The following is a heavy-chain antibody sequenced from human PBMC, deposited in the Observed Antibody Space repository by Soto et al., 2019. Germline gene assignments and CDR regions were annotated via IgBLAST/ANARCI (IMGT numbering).Heavy chain of an antibody. D-gene: IGHD1-26*01. CDR2: IKQDGSEK. J-gene: IGHJ6*01. CDR1: GFTFSSYW. V-gene: IGHV3-7*05. Sequence: PGGSLRLSCAASGFTFSSYWMSWVRQAPGKGLEWVANIKQDGSEKYYVDSVKGRFTTSRDNAKNSLYLQMNSLRAEDTALYYCARQESGSYYYAMDVWGQGTTVTVSS. CDR3: ARQESGSYYYAMDV.